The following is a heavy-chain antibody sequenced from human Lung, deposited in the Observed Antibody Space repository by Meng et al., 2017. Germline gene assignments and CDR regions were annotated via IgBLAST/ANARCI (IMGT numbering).Heavy chain of an antibody. Sequence: QLQLQEWGAGLLKPPESLSHTCVVSGGSFSDYYWSWSRQPPGKGLEWIGEINHGGSTNYNPSLESRATISVDTSQNNLSLKLSSVTAADSAVYYCARGPTTMAHDFDYWGQGTLVTVSS. CDR3: ARGPTTMAHDFDY. CDR2: INHGGST. CDR1: GGSFSDYY. D-gene: IGHD4-11*01. V-gene: IGHV4-34*01. J-gene: IGHJ4*02.